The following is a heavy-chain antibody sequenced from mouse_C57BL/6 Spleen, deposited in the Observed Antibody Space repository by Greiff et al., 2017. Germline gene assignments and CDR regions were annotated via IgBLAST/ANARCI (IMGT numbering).Heavy chain of an antibody. Sequence: EVHLVESGPGLVKPSQSLSLTCSVTGYSITSGYYWNWIRQVPGNKLEWMGYISYDGSNNYNPSLKNRISITRDTSKNQFFLKLNSVTTEDTATYYCARDRDYSNYFDYWGQGTTLTVSS. D-gene: IGHD2-5*01. V-gene: IGHV3-6*01. CDR1: GYSITSGYY. CDR2: ISYDGSN. CDR3: ARDRDYSNYFDY. J-gene: IGHJ2*01.